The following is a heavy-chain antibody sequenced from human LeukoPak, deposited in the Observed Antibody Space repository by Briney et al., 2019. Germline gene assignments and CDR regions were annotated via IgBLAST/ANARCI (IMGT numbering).Heavy chain of an antibody. J-gene: IGHJ4*02. CDR2: IKTKTDGGTT. CDR1: GFTFSNAW. Sequence: GGSLRLSCTASGFTFSNAWMSWVRQAPGKGLEWVGRIKTKTDGGTTDYAAPVKGRFTISRDNSKNTLYLQMNSLRAEDTAVYYCAKWWKYYDSSGLIPADYWGQGTLVTVSS. D-gene: IGHD3-22*01. V-gene: IGHV3-15*01. CDR3: AKWWKYYDSSGLIPADY.